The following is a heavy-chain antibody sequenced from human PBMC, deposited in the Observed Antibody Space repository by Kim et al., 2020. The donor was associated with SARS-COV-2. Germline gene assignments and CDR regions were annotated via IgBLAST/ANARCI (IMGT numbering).Heavy chain of an antibody. J-gene: IGHJ5*02. Sequence: GGSLRLSCVASKFTFANSCMSWVRQAPGKGLEWVAGISGSGVTTYYADSVRGRLSISRDNSKNTLFLQMNNLRGEVTAVYFCVKGLNWFDPGGQGTLVTASS. CDR1: KFTFANSC. CDR2: ISGSGVTT. V-gene: IGHV3-23*01. CDR3: VKGLNWFDP.